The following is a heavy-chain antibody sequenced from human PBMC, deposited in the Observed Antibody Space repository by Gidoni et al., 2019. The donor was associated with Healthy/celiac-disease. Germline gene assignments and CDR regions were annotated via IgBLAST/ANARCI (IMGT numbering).Heavy chain of an antibody. Sequence: EVQLVESGGGLVQPGGSLRLSCAASGFTFSAHYMDWGRQAPGKGLEWVGRTRNKANSYTTEYAASVKGRFTISRDDSKNSLYLQMNSLKTEDTAVYYCARGGYSGSYYFDYWGQGTLVTVSS. CDR1: GFTFSAHY. CDR3: ARGGYSGSYYFDY. CDR2: TRNKANSYTT. J-gene: IGHJ4*02. V-gene: IGHV3-72*01. D-gene: IGHD1-26*01.